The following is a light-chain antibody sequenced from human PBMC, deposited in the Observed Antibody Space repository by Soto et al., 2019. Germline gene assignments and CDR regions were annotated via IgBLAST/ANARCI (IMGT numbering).Light chain of an antibody. J-gene: IGLJ1*01. CDR2: DVS. Sequence: QSALTQPASVSGSPGQSTAIARTGTSSEVGAYDHVSWYQQHPGKAPKLMIYDVSNRPSGVSNRFSGSKSGNTASLTISGLQAEDEADYYCSSYTISSTPLYVFGTGTKVTV. CDR1: SSEVGAYDH. V-gene: IGLV2-14*01. CDR3: SSYTISSTPLYV.